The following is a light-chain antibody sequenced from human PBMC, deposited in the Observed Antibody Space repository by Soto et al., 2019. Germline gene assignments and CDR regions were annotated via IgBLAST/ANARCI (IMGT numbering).Light chain of an antibody. V-gene: IGKV1-5*03. CDR2: KAS. CDR3: QHYNSYSEA. J-gene: IGKJ1*01. Sequence: DIQLTQSPSTLSASVGDRVTISCRASQSINNYLAWYQQKPGKAPKLLIYKASTLESGVPSTFSGSGSGTEFTLTISSLQPDDFATHYCQHYNSYSEAFGQGTKVDIK. CDR1: QSINNY.